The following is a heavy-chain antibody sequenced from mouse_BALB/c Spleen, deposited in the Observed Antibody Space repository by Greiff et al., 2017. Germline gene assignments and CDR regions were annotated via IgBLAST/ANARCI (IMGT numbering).Heavy chain of an antibody. CDR2: ISSGSSTI. V-gene: IGHV5-17*02. J-gene: IGHJ2*01. D-gene: IGHD2-2*01. CDR1: GFTFSSFG. CDR3: ARSNYGYYFDY. Sequence: EVKLQESGGGLVQPGGSRKLSCAASGFTFSSFGMHWVRQAPEKGLEWVAYISSGSSTIYYADTVKGRFTISRDNPKNTLFLQMTSLRSEDTAMYYCARSNYGYYFDYWGQGTTLTVSS.